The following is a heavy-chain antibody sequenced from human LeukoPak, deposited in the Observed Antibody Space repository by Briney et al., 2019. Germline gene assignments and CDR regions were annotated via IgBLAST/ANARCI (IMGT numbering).Heavy chain of an antibody. D-gene: IGHD6-19*01. J-gene: IGHJ4*02. CDR3: AREGGGGWYGGGY. Sequence: PSETLSLTCTVSGGSISSSSYYWGWIRQPPGKGLEWIGTIYYSGSTYYNPSLMSRLTISVDTSKNQFSLKLSSVTAADTAVYYCAREGGGGWYGGGYWGQGTLVTVSS. CDR2: IYYSGST. V-gene: IGHV4-39*02. CDR1: GGSISSSSYY.